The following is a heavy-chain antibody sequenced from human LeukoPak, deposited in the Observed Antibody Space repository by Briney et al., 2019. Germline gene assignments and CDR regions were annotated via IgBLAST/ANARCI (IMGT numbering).Heavy chain of an antibody. Sequence: ASVTLSCKPSGYTVTSYYMHWVRQAPGQGLEWMGWIKPNDGDTNCAQRFQGRVTMTREKSISTAYRDLSRLRSDDTAMYYCARWLQRDVYGDYWGQGTLVTVSS. CDR1: GYTVTSYY. D-gene: IGHD5-24*01. V-gene: IGHV1-2*02. CDR3: ARWLQRDVYGDY. CDR2: IKPNDGDT. J-gene: IGHJ4*02.